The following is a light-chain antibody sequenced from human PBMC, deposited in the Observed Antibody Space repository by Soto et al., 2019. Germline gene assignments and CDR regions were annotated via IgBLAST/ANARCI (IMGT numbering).Light chain of an antibody. CDR3: QHYDNLPYT. J-gene: IGKJ2*01. CDR1: QDITKY. V-gene: IGKV1-33*01. Sequence: DIQMTQSPSSLSASVGDRVTITCQASQDITKYLSWFQQKPGKVPKLLIYDASELETGVPSRFSGSGSGTDFTFTISILQPEDIATYYCQHYDNLPYTFGQGTKLEMK. CDR2: DAS.